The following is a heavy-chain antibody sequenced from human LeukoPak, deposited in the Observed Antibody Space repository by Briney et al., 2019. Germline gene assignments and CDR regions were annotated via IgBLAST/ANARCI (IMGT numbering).Heavy chain of an antibody. D-gene: IGHD6-19*01. CDR2: ICGSGGST. V-gene: IGHV3-23*01. CDR3: AKVPSSGWYGAFDI. Sequence: GGSLRLSCAASGFTFSRYAMSWVRQAPGKGLEWVSAICGSGGSTYYPDSVKARFTISRDNSKNTLYLQMNSLRAEDTAVYYCAKVPSSGWYGAFDICGQGTMVTVSS. CDR1: GFTFSRYA. J-gene: IGHJ3*02.